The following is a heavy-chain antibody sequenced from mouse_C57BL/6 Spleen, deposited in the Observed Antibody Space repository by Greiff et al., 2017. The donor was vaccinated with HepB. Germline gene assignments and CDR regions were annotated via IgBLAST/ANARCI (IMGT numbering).Heavy chain of an antibody. Sequence: QVQLQQSGAELVRPGTSVKVSCKASGYAFTNYLIEWVKQRPGQGLEWIGVINPGSGGTNYNEKFKGKATLTADKSSSTAYMQLSSLTSEDSAVYFCAVSHLSSDVWGTGTTVTVSS. CDR1: GYAFTNYL. D-gene: IGHD6-2*01. J-gene: IGHJ1*03. CDR3: AVSHLSSDV. CDR2: INPGSGGT. V-gene: IGHV1-54*01.